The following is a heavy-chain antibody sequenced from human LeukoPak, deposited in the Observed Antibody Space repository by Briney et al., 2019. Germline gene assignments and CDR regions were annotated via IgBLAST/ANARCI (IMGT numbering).Heavy chain of an antibody. CDR3: TYYRTGGLVGGSAYYYGMDV. V-gene: IGHV3-73*01. J-gene: IGHJ6*02. Sequence: GGSLRLSCAASGFIFSGSDIHWVRQASGKGLEWVGRIRSKANNYATAYAASVKGRFTISRDDSKNTAYLQMNSLKTEDTAVYYCTYYRTGGLVGGSAYYYGMDVWGQGTTVTVSS. CDR2: IRSKANNYAT. CDR1: GFIFSGSD. D-gene: IGHD3-16*01.